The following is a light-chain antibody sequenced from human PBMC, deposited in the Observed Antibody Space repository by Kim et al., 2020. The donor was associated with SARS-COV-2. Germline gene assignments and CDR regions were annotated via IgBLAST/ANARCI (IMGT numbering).Light chain of an antibody. CDR1: QSISSW. CDR2: DAS. CDR3: QQYNSDAVT. Sequence: DIQMTQSPSTLSASVGDRVTITCRASQSISSWLAWYQQKPGKVPKLLIYDASSLESGVPSRFSGSGSGTEFTLTISSLQPDDFATYYCQQYNSDAVTFGQGTRLEIK. J-gene: IGKJ5*01. V-gene: IGKV1-5*01.